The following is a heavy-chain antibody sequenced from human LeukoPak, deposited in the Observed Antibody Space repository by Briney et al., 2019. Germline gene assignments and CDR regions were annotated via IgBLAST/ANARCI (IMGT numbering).Heavy chain of an antibody. V-gene: IGHV3-15*01. CDR1: GFPFSNAW. Sequence: PGGALRLSCAASGFPFSNAWMSWVRQAPGKGLEWVGRIKSKTDGGTTDYAARVKGRFTISRDNSKNTLYLQMNSLKTEDTAVYYCTTAAEEQWLVLLYYFDYWGQGTLVTVSS. J-gene: IGHJ4*02. D-gene: IGHD6-19*01. CDR2: IKSKTDGGTT. CDR3: TTAAEEQWLVLLYYFDY.